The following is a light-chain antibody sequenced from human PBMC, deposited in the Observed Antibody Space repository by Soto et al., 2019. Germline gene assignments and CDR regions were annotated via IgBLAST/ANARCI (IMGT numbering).Light chain of an antibody. V-gene: IGLV2-14*03. Sequence: QSALTQPASVSGSPGQSITISCTGTSSDVGGYNYVSWYQHHPGKAPQLMIYDVSNRPSGVSNRFSGSKSGNTASLTISGLQAEDEADYYCYSYTSSNPDVFGAGTKLTVL. CDR1: SSDVGGYNY. CDR2: DVS. CDR3: YSYTSSNPDV. J-gene: IGLJ2*01.